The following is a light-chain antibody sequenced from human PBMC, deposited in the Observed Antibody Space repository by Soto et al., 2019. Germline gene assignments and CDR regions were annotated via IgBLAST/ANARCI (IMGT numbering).Light chain of an antibody. CDR1: QSLTSDY. CDR2: GAS. Sequence: EIVLTQSPGTLSLSPGERATLSCRASQSLTSDYLAWYQQKPGQTPRLLIHGASSRATGIPDRFSGSGSGTDFTLTISRLEPEDSAVYYCQQSGRPLGQGTKVEIK. V-gene: IGKV3-20*01. J-gene: IGKJ1*01. CDR3: QQSGRP.